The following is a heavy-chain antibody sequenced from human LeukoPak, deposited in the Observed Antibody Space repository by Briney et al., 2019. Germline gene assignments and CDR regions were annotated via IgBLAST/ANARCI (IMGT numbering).Heavy chain of an antibody. CDR3: ARDLTGPFDY. CDR2: ITPDGSTT. J-gene: IGHJ4*02. CDR1: GFTFSSYW. V-gene: IGHV3-74*01. Sequence: GGSLRLSCAASGFTFSSYWMHWVRQVPGKGLVWVSRITPDGSTTRYADSVQGRFTISRDNAKNTLYLQMNSLGVEDTAVYYCARDLTGPFDYWGQGTLVTVSS. D-gene: IGHD7-27*01.